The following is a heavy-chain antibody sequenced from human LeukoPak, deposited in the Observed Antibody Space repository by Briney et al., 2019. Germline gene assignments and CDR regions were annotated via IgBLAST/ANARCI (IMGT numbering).Heavy chain of an antibody. D-gene: IGHD6-19*01. CDR2: ITPDSITT. CDR3: AKVVFSSGRAATLDY. J-gene: IGHJ4*02. V-gene: IGHV3-30-3*01. Sequence: GGSLTLSCAGSGFTLSGYVLHWVRQTPGKGLEWLALITPDSITTQYAGPVKGRFTVSRDNSKNTVHVQMNSLRPDDTGTYYCAKVVFSSGRAATLDYWGQGTLVTVSS. CDR1: GFTLSGYV.